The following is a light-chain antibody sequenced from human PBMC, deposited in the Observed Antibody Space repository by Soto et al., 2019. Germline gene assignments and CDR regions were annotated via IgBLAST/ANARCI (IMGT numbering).Light chain of an antibody. CDR3: QQYDTSPLT. J-gene: IGKJ4*01. CDR1: QSVSSN. V-gene: IGKV3-20*01. CDR2: GAY. Sequence: EILMTQSPATLAVSPGERASLSCRASQSVSSNLAWYQQKPGQAPRLLIYGAYNRATGIPDRFSGSGSGTDFTLTISRLEPADFAVDYCQQYDTSPLTFGGGTKVDIK.